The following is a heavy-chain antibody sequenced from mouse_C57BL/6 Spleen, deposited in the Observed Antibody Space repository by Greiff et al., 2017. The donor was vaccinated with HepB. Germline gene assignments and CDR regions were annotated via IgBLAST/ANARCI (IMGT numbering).Heavy chain of an antibody. J-gene: IGHJ3*01. D-gene: IGHD1-1*01. CDR2: IDPENGDT. CDR3: TTDYYGSSH. CDR1: GFNIKDDY. Sequence: EVKLQQSGAELVRPGASVKLSCTASGFNIKDDYMHWVKQRPEQGLEWIGWIDPENGDTEYASKFQGKATITADTSSNTAYLQLSSLTSEDTAVYYCTTDYYGSSHWGQGTLVTVSA. V-gene: IGHV14-4*01.